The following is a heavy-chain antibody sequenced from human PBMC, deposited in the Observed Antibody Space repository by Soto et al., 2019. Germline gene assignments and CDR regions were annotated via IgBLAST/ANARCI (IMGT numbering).Heavy chain of an antibody. Sequence: SLRRSCAASGFTFSSYAMHWVRQAPGKGLEWVAVISYDGSNKYYADSVKGRFTISRDNSKNTLYLQMNSLRAEDTAVYYCASALAAAGTHGFFLAPADGGQRT. J-gene: IGHJ4*02. CDR3: ASALAAAGTHGFFLAPAD. V-gene: IGHV3-30-3*01. D-gene: IGHD6-13*01. CDR2: ISYDGSNK. CDR1: GFTFSSYA.